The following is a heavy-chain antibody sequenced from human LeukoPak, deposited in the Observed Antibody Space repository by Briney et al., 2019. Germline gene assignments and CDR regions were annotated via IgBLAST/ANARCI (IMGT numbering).Heavy chain of an antibody. CDR2: IIPILGIA. D-gene: IGHD3-10*01. CDR1: GGTFSSYT. V-gene: IGHV1-69*02. Sequence: SVKVSCKASGGTFSSYTISWVRQAPGQGLEWRGRIIPILGIANYAQKFQGRVTITADKSTSTAYMELSSLRSGDTAVYYCARRRSSGSYPYYFYYWGQGTLVTVSS. J-gene: IGHJ4*02. CDR3: ARRRSSGSYPYYFYY.